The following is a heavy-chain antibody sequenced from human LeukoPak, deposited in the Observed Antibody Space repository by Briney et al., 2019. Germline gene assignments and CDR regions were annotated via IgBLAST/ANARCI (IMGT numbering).Heavy chain of an antibody. CDR2: VYDSGDT. V-gene: IGHV4-59*08. CDR3: ARKNFYPDWFFDV. Sequence: SETPSLTCIVSGGSMSGHYWNWIRQPPGRPLEWIGYVYDSGDTNYNPALKSRVTISLDTSKNQFSLRLMSVTATDTALYFCARKNFYPDWFFDVWGRGTLVTVSS. J-gene: IGHJ2*01. D-gene: IGHD3-3*01. CDR1: GGSMSGHY.